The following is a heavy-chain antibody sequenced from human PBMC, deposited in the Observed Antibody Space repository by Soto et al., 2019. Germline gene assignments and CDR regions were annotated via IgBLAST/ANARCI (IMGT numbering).Heavy chain of an antibody. D-gene: IGHD3-16*01. CDR1: GYSFTSYW. Sequence: HGESLKISCKGSGYSFTSYWIGWVRQMPGKGLEWMGIIYPGDSDTRYSPSFQGQVTISADKSISTAYLQWSSLKASDTAMYYCARHLYSYRWMGAFDIWGQGTMVTVSS. CDR2: IYPGDSDT. CDR3: ARHLYSYRWMGAFDI. J-gene: IGHJ3*02. V-gene: IGHV5-51*01.